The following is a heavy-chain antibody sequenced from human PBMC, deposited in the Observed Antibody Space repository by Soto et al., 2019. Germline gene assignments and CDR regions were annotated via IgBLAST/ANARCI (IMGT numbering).Heavy chain of an antibody. D-gene: IGHD6-6*01. CDR2: INPNSGGT. CDR3: ATNLVAARLVYYFDY. CDR1: GYTFTGYY. V-gene: IGHV1-2*02. Sequence: GASVKVSCKASGYTFTGYYMHWVLQAPGQGLEWMGWINPNSGGTNYAQKFQGRVTMTRDTSISTAYMELSRLRSDDTAVYYCATNLVAARLVYYFDYWGQGTLVTVSS. J-gene: IGHJ4*02.